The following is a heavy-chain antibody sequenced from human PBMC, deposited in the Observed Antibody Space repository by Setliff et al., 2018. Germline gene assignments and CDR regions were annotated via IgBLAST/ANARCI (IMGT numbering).Heavy chain of an antibody. CDR1: GYTFTSYY. Sequence: ASVKVSCKASGYTFTSYYMHWVRQAPGQGLEWMGIINPSGGSTSYAQKFQGRVTMTRDTSASTAYMELSSLRSEDTAVYYCAREYYYDSSGYSYYFDYWGQGTLVTVSS. V-gene: IGHV1-46*01. D-gene: IGHD3-22*01. CDR3: AREYYYDSSGYSYYFDY. J-gene: IGHJ4*02. CDR2: INPSGGST.